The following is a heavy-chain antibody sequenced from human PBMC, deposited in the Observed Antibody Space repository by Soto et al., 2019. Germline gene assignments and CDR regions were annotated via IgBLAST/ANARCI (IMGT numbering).Heavy chain of an antibody. V-gene: IGHV3-11*01. CDR3: ARGLDWNDVAY. J-gene: IGHJ4*02. CDR1: GFTFSRYC. Sequence: PGGTLRLSCAPSGFTFSRYCMPWFRQAPGKGLEWVSYICSSGSTIYYADSVKGRFTISRDNAKNSLYLQMNSLRAEDTAVYYCARGLDWNDVAYWGQGTLVTVSS. CDR2: ICSSGSTI. D-gene: IGHD1-1*01.